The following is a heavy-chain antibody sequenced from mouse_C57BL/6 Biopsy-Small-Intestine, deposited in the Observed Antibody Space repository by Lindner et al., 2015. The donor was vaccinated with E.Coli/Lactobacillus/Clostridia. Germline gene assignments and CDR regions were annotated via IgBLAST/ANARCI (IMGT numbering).Heavy chain of an antibody. Sequence: EVQLQESGGGLVKPGGSLKLSCAASGFTFSDYGMHWVRQAPEKGLEWVAFISSGSSTIYYADTVKGRFTISRDNAKNTLFLQMTSLRSEDTAMYYCAREGLYAFDYWGQGTTLTVSS. CDR3: AREGLYAFDY. J-gene: IGHJ2*01. V-gene: IGHV5-17*01. CDR2: ISSGSSTI. D-gene: IGHD2-12*01. CDR1: GFTFSDYG.